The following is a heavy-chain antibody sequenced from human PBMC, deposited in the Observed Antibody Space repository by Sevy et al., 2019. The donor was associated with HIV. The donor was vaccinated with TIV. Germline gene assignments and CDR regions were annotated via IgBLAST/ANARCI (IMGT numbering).Heavy chain of an antibody. V-gene: IGHV3-21*01. J-gene: IGHJ4*02. CDR1: GFTFSSYS. CDR2: ISSSSSYI. D-gene: IGHD2-2*01. CDR3: ARGSEVVPSGVY. Sequence: GESLKISWAASGFTFSSYSMNWVRQAPGKGLEWVSSISSSSSYIYYADSVKGRFTISRDNAKNSLYLQMNSLRAEDTAVYYCARGSEVVPSGVYWGQGTLVTVSS.